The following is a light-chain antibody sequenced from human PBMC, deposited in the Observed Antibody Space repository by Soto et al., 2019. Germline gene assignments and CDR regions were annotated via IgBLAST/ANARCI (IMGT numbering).Light chain of an antibody. J-gene: IGLJ1*01. Sequence: QSVLTQPTSVSGSPGQSIIISCTGTSSDVGNYNYVSWYQHHPGKAPKLMICDVSDRPSGVSNRFSGSKSGNTASLTISGLQAEDGADYYCSSYTSGSTPWVFGTGTKVTVL. CDR3: SSYTSGSTPWV. V-gene: IGLV2-14*03. CDR1: SSDVGNYNY. CDR2: DVS.